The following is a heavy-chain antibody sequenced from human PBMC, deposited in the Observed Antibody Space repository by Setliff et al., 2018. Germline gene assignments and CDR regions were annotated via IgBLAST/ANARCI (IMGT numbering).Heavy chain of an antibody. Sequence: KPSETLSLTCTVSGASISSGTYHWGWIRQPPGKGLEWIGRIHYLGTTYSKASLASRLTMSVDTYKNQFSLRLTSVTAADTAVYYCARTGTYRYFDHWGQGTLVTVAS. V-gene: IGHV4-39*01. CDR1: GASISSGTYH. D-gene: IGHD1-1*01. CDR3: ARTGTYRYFDH. J-gene: IGHJ4*02. CDR2: IHYLGTT.